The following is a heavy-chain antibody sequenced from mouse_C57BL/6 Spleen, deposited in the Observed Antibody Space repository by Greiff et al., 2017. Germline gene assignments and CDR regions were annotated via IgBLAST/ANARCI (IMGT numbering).Heavy chain of an antibody. CDR2: IRNKANGYTT. J-gene: IGHJ2*01. CDR3: ARLDYGDYFDY. D-gene: IGHD2-4*01. Sequence: EVKVVESGGGLVQPGGSLSLSCAASGFTFTDYYMSWVRQPPGKALEWLGFIRNKANGYTTEYSASVKGRFTISRDNSQSILYLQMNALRAEDSATYYCARLDYGDYFDYWGQGTTLTVSS. V-gene: IGHV7-3*01. CDR1: GFTFTDYY.